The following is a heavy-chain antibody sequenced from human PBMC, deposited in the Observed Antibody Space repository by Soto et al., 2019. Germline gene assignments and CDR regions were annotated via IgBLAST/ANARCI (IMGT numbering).Heavy chain of an antibody. CDR1: GFTFSSYA. V-gene: IGHV3-30-3*01. J-gene: IGHJ5*02. CDR2: ISYDGSNK. D-gene: IGHD2-15*01. Sequence: GGSLRLSCAASGFTFSSYAMHWVRQAPGKGLEWVAVISYDGSNKYYADSVKGRFTISRDNSKNTLYLQMNSLRAEDTAVYYCARDHLGLVVVVGPSGFDPWGQGTLVTVSS. CDR3: ARDHLGLVVVVGPSGFDP.